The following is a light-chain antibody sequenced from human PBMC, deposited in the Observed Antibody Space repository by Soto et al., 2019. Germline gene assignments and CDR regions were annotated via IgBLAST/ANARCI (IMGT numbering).Light chain of an antibody. Sequence: DIQLTHSPSFLSASVGDRVTITCRASQGISSNLAWYQQKPGKAPKLLIYAASTLQSGVPSRFSGSGSGIEFTLTISSLQLEDFATYYCQQFNSYPITFGQGTRLEIK. CDR3: QQFNSYPIT. CDR2: AAS. V-gene: IGKV1-9*01. J-gene: IGKJ5*01. CDR1: QGISSN.